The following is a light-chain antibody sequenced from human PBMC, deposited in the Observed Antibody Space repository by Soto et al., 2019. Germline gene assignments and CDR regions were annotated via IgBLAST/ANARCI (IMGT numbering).Light chain of an antibody. CDR1: SSDVGGYNF. CDR2: EVS. Sequence: SALTQPASVSGSPGQSITISCTGTSSDVGGYNFVSWYQQHPGNAPKLMIYEVSNRPSGVSNRFSGSKSDNTASLTISGLQAEDEGDYYCSSYTRSSTLVFGGGTKLTVL. CDR3: SSYTRSSTLV. V-gene: IGLV2-14*01. J-gene: IGLJ2*01.